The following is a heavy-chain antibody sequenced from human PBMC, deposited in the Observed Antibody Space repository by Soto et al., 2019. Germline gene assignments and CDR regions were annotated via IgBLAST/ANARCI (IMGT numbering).Heavy chain of an antibody. D-gene: IGHD5-12*01. J-gene: IGHJ4*02. Sequence: SETLSLTCTVSGGSISSYYWSWIRQPPGKGLEWIGYIYYSGSTNYNPSLKSRVTISVDTSKNQFSLKLSSVTAADTAVYYCARVNEYSGYLTPSYFDYWGQGTLVTAPQ. CDR1: GGSISSYY. CDR2: IYYSGST. CDR3: ARVNEYSGYLTPSYFDY. V-gene: IGHV4-59*08.